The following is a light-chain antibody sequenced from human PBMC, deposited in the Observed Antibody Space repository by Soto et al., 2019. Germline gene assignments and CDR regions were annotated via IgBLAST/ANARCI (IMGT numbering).Light chain of an antibody. CDR3: TSYTSTSTLV. J-gene: IGLJ1*01. Sequence: QSVLTQPASVSGSPGQSITISCTGTSSDVGGYNYVSWYQHHPGKAPKLMIYEVSNRPSGVSNRFSGSKSGNTASLTISGLQAEDEADDYCTSYTSTSTLVFGTGTKLTVL. V-gene: IGLV2-14*01. CDR1: SSDVGGYNY. CDR2: EVS.